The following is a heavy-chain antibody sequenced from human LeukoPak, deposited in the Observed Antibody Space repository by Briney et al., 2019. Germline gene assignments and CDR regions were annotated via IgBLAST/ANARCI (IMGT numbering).Heavy chain of an antibody. V-gene: IGHV4-39*01. CDR2: IYYRGST. D-gene: IGHD3-22*01. CDR3: ARRYYYYDSSGYYDALDI. CDR1: GGSISSSYY. Sequence: SETLSLTCTVSGGSISSSYYWGWIRQPPGKGLEWIGSIYYRGSTYYNPSLKSRVTISVDTSKNQFSLKLRSVTAADTAVYYCARRYYYYDSSGYYDALDIWGQGTMVTVSS. J-gene: IGHJ3*02.